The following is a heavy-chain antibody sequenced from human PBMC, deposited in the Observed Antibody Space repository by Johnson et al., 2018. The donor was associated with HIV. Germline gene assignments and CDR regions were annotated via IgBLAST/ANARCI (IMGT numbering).Heavy chain of an antibody. D-gene: IGHD1-7*01. CDR2: IRSKAYGGTT. V-gene: IGHV3-49*04. Sequence: VQLVESGGGLVQPGRSLRLSCTASGFTFGDYAMNWVRQAPGKGLEWVGFIRSKAYGGTTNYAASVKGRFIISRDDSKSIAYLQINSLRAEDTAVYYCARARDWNYGDIWGQGTMVTVSS. CDR1: GFTFGDYA. J-gene: IGHJ3*02. CDR3: ARARDWNYGDI.